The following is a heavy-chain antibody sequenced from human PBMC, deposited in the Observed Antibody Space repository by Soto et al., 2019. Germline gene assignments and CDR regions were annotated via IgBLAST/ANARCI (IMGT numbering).Heavy chain of an antibody. CDR1: GFTFSSYG. CDR2: IWYDGSNK. V-gene: IGHV3-33*01. CDR3: ARDDDYYGMDV. Sequence: QVQLVESGGGVVQPGRSLRLSCAASGFTFSSYGMHWVRQAPGKGLEWVAVIWYDGSNKYYADSVKGRFTISRDNSKNTLYLQMNSLRAEDTAVYYCARDDDYYGMDVWGQGTTVTVSS. J-gene: IGHJ6*02.